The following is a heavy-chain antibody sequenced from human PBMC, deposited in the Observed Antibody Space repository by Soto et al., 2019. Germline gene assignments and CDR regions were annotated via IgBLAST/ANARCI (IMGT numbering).Heavy chain of an antibody. D-gene: IGHD3-10*01. CDR1: GFTFSDYY. CDR2: ISSSSSYT. V-gene: IGHV3-11*05. J-gene: IGHJ4*02. CDR3: ASPVLWFGDDG. Sequence: QVQLVESGGGLVKPGGSLRLSCAASGFTFSDYYMSWIRQAPGKGLEWVSYISSSSSYTNYADSVKGRFTISRDNAKNSLYLQMNRLRAEDTAVYYCASPVLWFGDDGWGQGTLVTVSS.